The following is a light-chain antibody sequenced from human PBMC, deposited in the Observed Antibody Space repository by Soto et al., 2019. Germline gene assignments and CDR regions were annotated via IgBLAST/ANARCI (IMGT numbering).Light chain of an antibody. J-gene: IGKJ5*01. CDR3: QQYHSYPVT. CDR1: QSISSW. Sequence: DLQMTQSPSTLSASVGDRVTITCRASQSISSWLAWYQQKPGKAPNLVIYKASSLETGVPSRFSGSGSGTEFTLTISSLQPDDFATYYCQQYHSYPVTLGQGTRLEIK. V-gene: IGKV1-5*03. CDR2: KAS.